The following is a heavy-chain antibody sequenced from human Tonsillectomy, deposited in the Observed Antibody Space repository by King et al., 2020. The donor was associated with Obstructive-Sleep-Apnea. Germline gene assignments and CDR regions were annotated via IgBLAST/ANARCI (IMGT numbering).Heavy chain of an antibody. CDR2: ISYSGTT. CDR1: GGSISSYF. V-gene: IGHV4-59*08. D-gene: IGHD1-7*01. J-gene: IGHJ4*02. CDR3: ATHELELRPFDY. Sequence: QLQESGPGLVKPSETLSLTCNVSGGSISSYFWSWIRQPPGKGLEWIGDISYSGTTTYNPILKSRVTISVDTSKNQFSLKLSSVTAADTAVYSCATHELELRPFDYWGQGALVTVSS.